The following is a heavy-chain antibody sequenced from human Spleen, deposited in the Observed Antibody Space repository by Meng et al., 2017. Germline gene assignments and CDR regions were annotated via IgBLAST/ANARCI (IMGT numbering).Heavy chain of an antibody. D-gene: IGHD3-10*01. CDR1: GGPISRTGTC. CDR3: ARVVYGFRYFDY. CDR2: QCHADDT. Sequence: QLQLRESGPGLVKPSETLSLTCTVSGGPISRTGTCGGWIRQPPGKGLEWIGSQCHADDTYYNPSLMGRVSISVDTSKNQFSLQLNSVTPEDTAVYYCARVVYGFRYFDYWGQGTLVTVSS. J-gene: IGHJ4*02. V-gene: IGHV4-39*07.